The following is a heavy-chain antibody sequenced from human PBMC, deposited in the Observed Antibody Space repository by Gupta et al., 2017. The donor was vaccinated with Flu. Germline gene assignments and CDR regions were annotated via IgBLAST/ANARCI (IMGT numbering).Heavy chain of an antibody. CDR1: GFTFSSYS. CDR3: ARAYCSSTSCYYSMDV. D-gene: IGHD2-2*01. Sequence: EVQLVESGGGLVKPGGSLRLSCAASGFTFSSYSMNWVRQAPGKGLEWVSSISSSSSYIYYADSVKGRFTISRDNAKNSLYLQMNSLRAEDTAVYYCARAYCSSTSCYYSMDVWGQGTTVTVSS. V-gene: IGHV3-21*01. CDR2: ISSSSSYI. J-gene: IGHJ6*02.